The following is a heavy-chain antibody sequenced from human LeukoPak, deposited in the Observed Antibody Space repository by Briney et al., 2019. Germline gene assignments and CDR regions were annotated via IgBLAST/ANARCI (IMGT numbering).Heavy chain of an antibody. CDR1: GYTLTELS. CDR2: FDPEDGET. Sequence: ASVKVSCKVSGYTLTELSMHWVRQAPGKGLEWMGGFDPEDGETIYAQKFQGRVTMTEDTSTDTAYMELSSLRSEDTAVYYCAISSQYQLLPIAGLPLRFDPWGQGTLVTVSS. D-gene: IGHD2-2*01. J-gene: IGHJ5*02. V-gene: IGHV1-24*01. CDR3: AISSQYQLLPIAGLPLRFDP.